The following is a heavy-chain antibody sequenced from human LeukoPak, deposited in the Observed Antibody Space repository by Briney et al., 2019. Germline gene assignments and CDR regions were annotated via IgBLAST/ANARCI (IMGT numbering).Heavy chain of an antibody. V-gene: IGHV3-48*03. CDR1: GFTFSSYE. J-gene: IGHJ3*02. Sequence: GGSLRLSRAASGFTFSSYELYWVRQALGEGLGWSSYISSSSTIIKYADSVRGRFNISRDDARESLYLQMSSLRADDAAIYYCGASRQYVGAFDIWGQGTLVTVSS. CDR3: GASRQYVGAFDI. CDR2: ISSSSTII. D-gene: IGHD3-16*01.